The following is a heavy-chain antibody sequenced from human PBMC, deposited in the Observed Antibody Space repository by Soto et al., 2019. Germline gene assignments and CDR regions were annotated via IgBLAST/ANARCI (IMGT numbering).Heavy chain of an antibody. CDR3: ARGFNGAIFGVVIPYYYYYYMDV. V-gene: IGHV3-33*01. CDR2: IWYDGSNK. D-gene: IGHD3-3*01. Sequence: TGGSLRLSCAASGFTFSSYGMHWVRQAPGKGLEWVAVIWYDGSNKYYADSVKGRFTISRDNSKNTLYLQMNSLRAEDTAVYYCARGFNGAIFGVVIPYYYYYYMDVWGKGTTVTVSS. J-gene: IGHJ6*03. CDR1: GFTFSSYG.